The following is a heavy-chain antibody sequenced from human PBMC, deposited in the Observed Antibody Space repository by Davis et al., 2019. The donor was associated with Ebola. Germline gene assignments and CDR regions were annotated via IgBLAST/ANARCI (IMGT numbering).Heavy chain of an antibody. V-gene: IGHV3-73*01. D-gene: IGHD3-10*01. CDR2: IRSKANSYAT. CDR3: TTPYTSGTYYYYMDV. Sequence: PGGSLRLSCAGSGFTFSGSAIHWVRQASGKGLEWVGRIRSKANSYATAYAASVKGRFTISRDDSKNTAYLQMNSLKTEDTAVYYCTTPYTSGTYYYYMDVWGKGTTVTVSS. CDR1: GFTFSGSA. J-gene: IGHJ6*03.